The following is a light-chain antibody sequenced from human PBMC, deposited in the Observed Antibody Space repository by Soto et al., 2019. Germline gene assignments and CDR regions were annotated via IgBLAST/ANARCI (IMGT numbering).Light chain of an antibody. CDR2: GAS. Sequence: EIVLTQSPGTLSLSPGERATLSCRASQSVSSNLAWYHHKPGQAPRLLIYGASTRATGIPDRFSGSGSGTDFTLTITRLEPEDFAVYYCQQYGSSLWTFGQGTKVDIK. CDR3: QQYGSSLWT. V-gene: IGKV3-20*01. CDR1: QSVSSN. J-gene: IGKJ1*01.